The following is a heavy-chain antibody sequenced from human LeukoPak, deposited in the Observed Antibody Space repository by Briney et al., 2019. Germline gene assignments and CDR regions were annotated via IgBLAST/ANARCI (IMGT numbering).Heavy chain of an antibody. CDR1: GGTFSSYA. CDR3: ARVWGIDCSSTSCSYLPHNWFDP. V-gene: IGHV1-69*13. D-gene: IGHD2-2*01. J-gene: IGHJ5*02. Sequence: ASVKVSCKASGGTFSSYAISWVRQAPGQGRGWMGGIIPIFGTANYAQKFQGRVTITADESTSTAYMELSSLRSEDTAVYYCARVWGIDCSSTSCSYLPHNWFDPWGQGTLVTVSS. CDR2: IIPIFGTA.